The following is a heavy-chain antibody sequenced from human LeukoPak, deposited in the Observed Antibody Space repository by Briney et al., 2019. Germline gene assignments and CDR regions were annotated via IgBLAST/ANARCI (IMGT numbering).Heavy chain of an antibody. CDR3: AGHDNNGLYSLTS. CDR1: GGSISSGGYS. CDR2: IYHSGST. D-gene: IGHD6-19*01. J-gene: IGHJ5*02. Sequence: SQTLSLTCAVSGGSISSGGYSWSWVRQPPGKGLEWIGYIYHSGSTYYNPSLKSRVTISVDRSKNQFSLKLSSVTAADTAIYSCAGHDNNGLYSLTSWGQGTLVTVSS. V-gene: IGHV4-30-2*01.